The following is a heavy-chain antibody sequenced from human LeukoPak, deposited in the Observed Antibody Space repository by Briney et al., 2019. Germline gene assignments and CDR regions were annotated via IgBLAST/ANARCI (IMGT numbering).Heavy chain of an antibody. V-gene: IGHV4-61*02. CDR1: GGSISSGSYY. J-gene: IGHJ4*02. CDR3: ARDTSDYSGSYFDY. Sequence: PPETLSLTCTVSGGSISSGSYYWSWIRQPAGKGLEWIGRIYTSGSTNYNPSLKSRVTISVDTSKNQFSLKLSSVTAADTAVYYCARDTSDYSGSYFDYWGQGTLVTVSS. CDR2: IYTSGST. D-gene: IGHD1-26*01.